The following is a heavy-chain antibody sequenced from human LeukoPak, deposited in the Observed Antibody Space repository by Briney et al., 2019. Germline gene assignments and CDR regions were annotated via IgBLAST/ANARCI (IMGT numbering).Heavy chain of an antibody. J-gene: IGHJ4*02. CDR2: IRSSSSSI. CDR3: ARDLNWGFDY. CDR1: GFTFSSHR. D-gene: IGHD7-27*01. V-gene: IGHV3-48*02. Sequence: GGSLRLSCAASGFTFSSHRMNWVRQAPGQGLEWISYIRSSSSSIFYADTVKGRFTISTDNARNSLYLQMNSLRDEDTAVYYCARDLNWGFDYWGQGILVTVSS.